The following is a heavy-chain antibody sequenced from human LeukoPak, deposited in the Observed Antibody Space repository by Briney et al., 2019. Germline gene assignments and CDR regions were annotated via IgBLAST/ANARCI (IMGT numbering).Heavy chain of an antibody. CDR3: ARDGHTTGWEDFDY. J-gene: IGHJ4*02. D-gene: IGHD6-19*01. Sequence: ASVKVSCKASGYTFTGYYIHWVRQAPGQGLEWMGWINPNSGGTKYTQKFQGRVTMTRDTSISTAYMELSSLRSDDTAVYYCARDGHTTGWEDFDYRGQGTLVTVSS. V-gene: IGHV1-2*02. CDR2: INPNSGGT. CDR1: GYTFTGYY.